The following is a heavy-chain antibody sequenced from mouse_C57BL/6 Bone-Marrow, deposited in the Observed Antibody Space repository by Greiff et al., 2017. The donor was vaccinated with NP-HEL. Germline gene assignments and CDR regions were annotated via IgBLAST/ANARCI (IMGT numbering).Heavy chain of an antibody. V-gene: IGHV14-4*01. Sequence: VQLQQSGAELVRPGASVKLSCTASGFNIKDDYMHWVKQRPEQGLEWIGWIDPANGDTEYASKFQGKATITADTSSNTAYLQLSSLTSEDTAVYYCTTWAQATRDYFDYWGQGTTLTVSS. D-gene: IGHD3-2*02. J-gene: IGHJ2*01. CDR1: GFNIKDDY. CDR2: IDPANGDT. CDR3: TTWAQATRDYFDY.